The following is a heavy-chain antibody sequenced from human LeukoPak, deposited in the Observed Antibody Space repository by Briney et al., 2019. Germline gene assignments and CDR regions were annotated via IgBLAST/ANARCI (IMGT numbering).Heavy chain of an antibody. J-gene: IGHJ4*02. CDR1: GLTFSSYA. V-gene: IGHV3-23*01. D-gene: IGHD6-13*01. CDR2: ISGSGGST. CDR3: EKMTHGYSSSWYDY. Sequence: PGGSLRLSCAASGLTFSSYAMSWVRQAPGKGLEGVSAISGSGGSTYYEDSVKGRFTISRDNSKNPLYLQMSILRADDTAVYYCEKMTHGYSSSWYDYWGQGTLVTVSS.